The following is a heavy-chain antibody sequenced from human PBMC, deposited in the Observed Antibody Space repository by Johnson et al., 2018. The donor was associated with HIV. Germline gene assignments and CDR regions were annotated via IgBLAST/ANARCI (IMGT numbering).Heavy chain of an antibody. J-gene: IGHJ3*02. CDR1: GFTFSSYD. CDR2: IGTAGYT. Sequence: VQLVESGGGLVQPGGSLRLSCAASGFTFSSYDMHWVRQATGKGLEWVSAIGTAGYTYYPGSVKGLFTISRENAKNSLYLQMNSLRAEDTALYYCAKDMVVRENGAFDIWGQGTMVTVSS. CDR3: AKDMVVRENGAFDI. D-gene: IGHD3-10*01. V-gene: IGHV3-13*01.